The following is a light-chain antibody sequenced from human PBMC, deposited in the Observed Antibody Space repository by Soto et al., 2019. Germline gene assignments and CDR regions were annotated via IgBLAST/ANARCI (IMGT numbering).Light chain of an antibody. CDR3: QQYGSSGT. J-gene: IGKJ1*01. Sequence: EIVLTQSPGTLSLSPGERATLSCRASQSVSNNYLAWYQQKPGQAPRLLIYGASNRATGIPDRFSGSGSVTDFNLTISRLEPEDFEVYSCQQYGSSGTFGQGTKVEIK. CDR1: QSVSNNY. CDR2: GAS. V-gene: IGKV3-20*01.